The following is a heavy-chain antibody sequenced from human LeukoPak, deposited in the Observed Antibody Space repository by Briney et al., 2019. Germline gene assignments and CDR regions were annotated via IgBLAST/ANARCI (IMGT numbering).Heavy chain of an antibody. Sequence: KPSETLSLTCAVYGGSFSGYYWSWIRQPPGKGLEWIGEINHSGSTNYNPSLKSRVTISVDTSENQFSLKLSSVTAADTAVYYCATRGGIYGDYVGGWFDPWGQGTLVTVSS. CDR3: ATRGGIYGDYVGGWFDP. CDR1: GGSFSGYY. V-gene: IGHV4-34*01. J-gene: IGHJ5*02. D-gene: IGHD4-17*01. CDR2: INHSGST.